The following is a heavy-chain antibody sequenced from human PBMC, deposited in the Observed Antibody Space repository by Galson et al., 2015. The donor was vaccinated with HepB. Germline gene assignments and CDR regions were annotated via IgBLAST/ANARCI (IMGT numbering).Heavy chain of an antibody. CDR1: GGTFSSYA. CDR2: IIPIFGTA. D-gene: IGHD4-23*01. V-gene: IGHV1-69*06. J-gene: IGHJ6*02. CDR3: ARGGTVVDYYYYYGMDV. Sequence: SVKVSCKASGGTFSSYAISWVRQAPGQGLEWMGGIIPIFGTANYAQKFQGRVTITADKSTSTAYMELSSLRSEDTAVYYCARGGTVVDYYYYYGMDVWGQGTTVTVSS.